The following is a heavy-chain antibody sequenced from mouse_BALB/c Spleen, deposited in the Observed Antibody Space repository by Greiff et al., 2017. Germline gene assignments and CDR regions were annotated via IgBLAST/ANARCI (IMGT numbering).Heavy chain of an antibody. Sequence: EVKVEESGGGLVKPGGSLKLSCAASGFTFSSYAMSWVRQTPEKRLEWVASISSGGSTYYPDSVKGRFTISRDNARNILYLQMSSLRSEDTAMYYCAREGTGTKGFAYWGQGTLVTVSA. D-gene: IGHD4-1*01. CDR1: GFTFSSYA. V-gene: IGHV5-6-5*01. CDR2: ISSGGST. CDR3: AREGTGTKGFAY. J-gene: IGHJ3*01.